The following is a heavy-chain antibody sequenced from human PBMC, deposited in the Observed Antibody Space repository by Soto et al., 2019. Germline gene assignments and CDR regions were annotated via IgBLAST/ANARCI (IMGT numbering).Heavy chain of an antibody. V-gene: IGHV5-51*01. J-gene: IGHJ5*02. Sequence: GESLKISCQGSGYRFTSSWIGWVRQMPGKGLEWLGNVYPSDSDVRYSPSFEGRVTISADNSINTAYLHLLNLKASHTAIYYCARATWEFVGPHYFDRWGRGTQVTVSS. D-gene: IGHD1-26*01. CDR2: VYPSDSDV. CDR3: ARATWEFVGPHYFDR. CDR1: GYRFTSSW.